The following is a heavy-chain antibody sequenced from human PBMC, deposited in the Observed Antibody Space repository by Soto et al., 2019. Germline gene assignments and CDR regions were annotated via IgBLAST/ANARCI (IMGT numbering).Heavy chain of an antibody. V-gene: IGHV1-3*01. J-gene: IGHJ4*02. Sequence: VASVKVSCKASGYTFTSYAMHWVRQAPGQRLEWMGWINAGNGNTKYSQKFQGRVTITRDMSTSTAYMELSSLRSEDTAVYYCAADGYYYDSSGYPYYFDYWGQGTLVTVSS. D-gene: IGHD3-22*01. CDR1: GYTFTSYA. CDR2: INAGNGNT. CDR3: AADGYYYDSSGYPYYFDY.